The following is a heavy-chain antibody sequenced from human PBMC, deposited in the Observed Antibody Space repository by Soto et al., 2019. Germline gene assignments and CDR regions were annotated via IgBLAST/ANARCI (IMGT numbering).Heavy chain of an antibody. Sequence: PSETLSLTCTVSYGSISVSNVFWGWVRQPPGKGLEWIGNIDYSGTAYFNPSLGTRVTFPVDTSKNQFSLTLYSVTAADTAVYYCARTTGRHLDLWGQGIMVTV. J-gene: IGHJ4*02. CDR2: IDYSGTA. CDR3: ARTTGRHLDL. V-gene: IGHV4-39*01. D-gene: IGHD4-4*01. CDR1: YGSISVSNVF.